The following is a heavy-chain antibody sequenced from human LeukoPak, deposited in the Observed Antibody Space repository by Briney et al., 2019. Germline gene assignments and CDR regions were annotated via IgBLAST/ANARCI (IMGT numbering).Heavy chain of an antibody. V-gene: IGHV4-59*08. CDR3: ARHEGYSYAFAY. CDR1: GGSISSSY. D-gene: IGHD5-18*01. J-gene: IGHJ4*02. CDR2: IYYSGST. Sequence: PSETLSLTCTVSGGSISSSYWSCIRQPPGKGLEWIGYIYYSGSTKYNPSLKSRITIIEDTSKNQVSLKLSSVTAADTAVYFCARHEGYSYAFAYWGQGTLVTVSS.